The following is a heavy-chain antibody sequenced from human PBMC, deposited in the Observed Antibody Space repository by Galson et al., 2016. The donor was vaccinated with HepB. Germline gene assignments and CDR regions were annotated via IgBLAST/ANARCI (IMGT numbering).Heavy chain of an antibody. J-gene: IGHJ6*02. CDR2: IDPHDSYA. Sequence: QSGAEVKKPGESLRISCKGSGYSFTSYWISWVRQMPGKGLEWVGRIDPHDSYASYSPSFQGHVTISADKSINTAYLQLTSLKASDTAVYYCAGRYYGIFTGYYTLRGLDVWGQGTTVTVSS. CDR3: AGRYYGIFTGYYTLRGLDV. D-gene: IGHD3-9*01. V-gene: IGHV5-10-1*01. CDR1: GYSFTSYW.